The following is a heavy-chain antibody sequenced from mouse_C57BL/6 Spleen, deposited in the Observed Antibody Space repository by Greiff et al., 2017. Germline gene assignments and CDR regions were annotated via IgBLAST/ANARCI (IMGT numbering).Heavy chain of an antibody. CDR1: GFNIKNTY. CDR2: IDPANGNT. D-gene: IGHD1-1*01. Sequence: VQLQQSVAELVRPGASVKLSCTASGFNIKNTYMHWVKQRPEPGLEWIGRIDPANGNTKYAPKFQGKATITADTSSNTAYLQLSSLTSEDTAIYYCARRGVITTVVANYYAMGYWGQGTSVTVSS. V-gene: IGHV14-3*01. CDR3: ARRGVITTVVANYYAMGY. J-gene: IGHJ4*01.